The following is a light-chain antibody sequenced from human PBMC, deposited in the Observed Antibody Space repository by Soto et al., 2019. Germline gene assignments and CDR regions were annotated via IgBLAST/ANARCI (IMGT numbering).Light chain of an antibody. CDR2: GSS. CDR3: QSYDSSLTGSKV. J-gene: IGLJ1*01. CDR1: SSNIGAGFD. Sequence: QSFLAQPPSVSGAPGQRVTISCTGSSSNIGAGFDVHWYQQLPGTAPKLLIYGSSNRPSGVPDRFSGSRSGTSASLAITGLQAEDEADYYCQSYDSSLTGSKVFGSGTKVTVL. V-gene: IGLV1-40*01.